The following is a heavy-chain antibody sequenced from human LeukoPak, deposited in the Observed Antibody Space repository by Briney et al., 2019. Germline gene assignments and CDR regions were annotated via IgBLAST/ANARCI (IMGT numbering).Heavy chain of an antibody. Sequence: SETLSLTCAVSGYYISSGFYWGWIRQPPGKGLEWIGTIYHSGSTYYKPVLKSRVTIAVDTSKNQFSLKLSSVTAADTAVYYCARHGFWSGYNYVLDYWGQGTLVTVSS. J-gene: IGHJ4*02. CDR1: GYYISSGFY. CDR2: IYHSGST. CDR3: ARHGFWSGYNYVLDY. D-gene: IGHD3-3*01. V-gene: IGHV4-38-2*01.